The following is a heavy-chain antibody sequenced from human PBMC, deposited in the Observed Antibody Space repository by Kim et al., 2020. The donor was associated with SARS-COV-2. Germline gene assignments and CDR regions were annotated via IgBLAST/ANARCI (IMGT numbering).Heavy chain of an antibody. V-gene: IGHV3-7*04. Sequence: QYVDALKGRRAISRDNAQNSLYLQMSGLRVEDTAVYYCARVGGYAFEIWGQGAVVTVSS. D-gene: IGHD3-16*01. CDR3: ARVGGYAFEI. J-gene: IGHJ3*02.